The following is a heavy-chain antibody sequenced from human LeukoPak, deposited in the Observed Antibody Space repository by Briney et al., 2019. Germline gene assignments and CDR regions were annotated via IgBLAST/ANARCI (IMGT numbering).Heavy chain of an antibody. CDR1: RFTFSSYA. CDR2: ISGGAFNT. J-gene: IGHJ4*02. CDR3: AKDAAKERTTVAYCNDY. V-gene: IGHV3-23*01. D-gene: IGHD4-23*01. Sequence: GGSLRLSCEASRFTFSSYAMSWLRQAPGQGLEWGSDISGGAFNTYYADSVKGRFTISSDSSKNTLYLQMNSLRVEDTAVYYCAKDAAKERTTVAYCNDYWGQGTLVTVSS.